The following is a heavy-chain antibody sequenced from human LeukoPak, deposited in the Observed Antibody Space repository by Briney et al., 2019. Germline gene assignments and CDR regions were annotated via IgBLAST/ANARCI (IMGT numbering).Heavy chain of an antibody. Sequence: ASVKVSCKASGYTFTGYYMHWVRQAPGQGLEWMGWINPNSGGTNYAQKFQGRVTMTRDTSISTAYMELSSLRSDDTAVFYCARGNEIFGVETIKTHIDYWGQGTLVTVST. CDR3: ARGNEIFGVETIKTHIDY. V-gene: IGHV1-2*02. D-gene: IGHD3-3*01. CDR1: GYTFTGYY. J-gene: IGHJ4*02. CDR2: INPNSGGT.